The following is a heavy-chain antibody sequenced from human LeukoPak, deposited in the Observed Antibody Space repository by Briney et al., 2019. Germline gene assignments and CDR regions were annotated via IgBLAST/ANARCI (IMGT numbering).Heavy chain of an antibody. CDR2: IKSKTDGGTP. CDR1: GFTFSNAW. Sequence: GGSLRLSCAASGFTFSNAWMSWVRQAPGKGLEWVGRIKSKTDGGTPDYAAAVKGRFTISRDDSKNTLYLQMNSLKTEDTAVYYCTTDLYCGGDCYPSGDYWGQGTLVTVSS. D-gene: IGHD2-21*02. V-gene: IGHV3-15*01. J-gene: IGHJ4*02. CDR3: TTDLYCGGDCYPSGDY.